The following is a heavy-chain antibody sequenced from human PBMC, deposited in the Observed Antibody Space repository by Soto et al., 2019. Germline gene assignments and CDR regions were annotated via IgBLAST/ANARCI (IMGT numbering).Heavy chain of an antibody. CDR2: LYWDDDQ. Sequence: QVTLKESGTTLVKPTQPLTLTCTVSGLSLRTTGVGVGWVRQPPGKALEWLALLYWDDDQRYSPSLRSRLTIAKDISEKQVVLTMTNMDTVDTATYYCVQSRCGGDCLEIYSSHAYNGLDVWGQGTTVTVSS. CDR1: GLSLRTTGVG. J-gene: IGHJ6*02. CDR3: VQSRCGGDCLEIYSSHAYNGLDV. V-gene: IGHV2-5*02. D-gene: IGHD2-21*02.